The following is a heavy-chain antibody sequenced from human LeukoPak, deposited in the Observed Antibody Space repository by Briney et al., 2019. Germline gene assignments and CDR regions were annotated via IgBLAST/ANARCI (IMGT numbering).Heavy chain of an antibody. Sequence: ASVKVSCKASGYTFTGYYMHCVRQAPGQGLEWMGWINPKSGGTNYAQKFQGRVTMTRDTSISTAYMELSRLRSDDTAVYYCARDEPITAGERGDYWGQGTLVTVSS. CDR1: GYTFTGYY. CDR3: ARDEPITAGERGDY. J-gene: IGHJ4*02. V-gene: IGHV1-2*02. CDR2: INPKSGGT. D-gene: IGHD6-13*01.